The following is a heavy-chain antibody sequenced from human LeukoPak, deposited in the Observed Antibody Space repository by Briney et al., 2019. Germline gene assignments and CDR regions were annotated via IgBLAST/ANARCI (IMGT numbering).Heavy chain of an antibody. CDR2: IYPGDSDT. J-gene: IGHJ6*03. CDR3: ATTTHLRGYYYYYMDV. D-gene: IGHD3-10*01. CDR1: GYSFTSYW. Sequence: PGESLKISCKGSGYSFTSYWIGWVRQMPGKGLEWMGIIYPGDSDTRYSPSFQGQVTISADKSISTAYLQWSSLKASDTAMYYCATTTHLRGYYYYYMDVWGKGTTVTVSS. V-gene: IGHV5-51*01.